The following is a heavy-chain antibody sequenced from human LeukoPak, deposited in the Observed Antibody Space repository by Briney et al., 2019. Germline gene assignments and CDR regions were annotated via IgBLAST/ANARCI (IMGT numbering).Heavy chain of an antibody. J-gene: IGHJ4*02. CDR1: GSTFSDYY. V-gene: IGHV3-11*01. CDR2: ISSSGGTI. CDR3: ARGSAVHYFDY. D-gene: IGHD6-19*01. Sequence: PGRSLRLSCAASGSTFSDYYMSWIRQAPGKGLEWISYISSSGGTIYYADSVKGRFTISRDNAKKSLYLQMNSLRAEDTAVYYCARGSAVHYFDYWGQGTLVTVSS.